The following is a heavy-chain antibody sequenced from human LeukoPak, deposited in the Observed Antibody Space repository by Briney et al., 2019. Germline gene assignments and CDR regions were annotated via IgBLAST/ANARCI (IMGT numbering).Heavy chain of an antibody. J-gene: IGHJ4*02. CDR1: AGSISSSSYS. Sequence: SETLSLTCTVSAGSISSSSYSWGWIRQPPGKGLEWIGSIYYSGSTYYNPSLKSRVTISVDTSKSQFSLKLSSVTAADTAVYYCAGNYGSSFDYWGQGTLVTVSS. CDR3: AGNYGSSFDY. D-gene: IGHD3-10*01. V-gene: IGHV4-39*07. CDR2: IYYSGST.